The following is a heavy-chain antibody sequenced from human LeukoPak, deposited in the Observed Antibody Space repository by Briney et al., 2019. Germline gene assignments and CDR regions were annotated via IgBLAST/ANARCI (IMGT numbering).Heavy chain of an antibody. V-gene: IGHV3-21*01. CDR3: ARDPYSGNYGNYYYYYMDV. CDR2: ITSSGTYN. J-gene: IGHJ6*03. Sequence: GGSLRLSCAASGFPFRNYNMNWVRQAPGKAMEGVSSITSSGTYNFYADSVRGRFTISRDNAKNSLYLEMDSLGPEDTAVYYCARDPYSGNYGNYYYYYMDVWGKGTTVTISS. CDR1: GFPFRNYN. D-gene: IGHD1-26*01.